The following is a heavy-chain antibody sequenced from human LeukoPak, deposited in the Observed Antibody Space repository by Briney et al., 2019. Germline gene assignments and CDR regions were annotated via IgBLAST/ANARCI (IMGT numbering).Heavy chain of an antibody. CDR3: ARNGRYGDYEGWFDP. CDR1: GGSIRSSSYY. J-gene: IGHJ5*02. CDR2: IYYSGST. Sequence: SETLSLTCTVSGGSIRSSSYYWGWIRQPPGKGLEWIGTIYYSGSTYYNPSLKSRVTISVDTSKNQFSLKLRSVTAADTAVYYCARNGRYGDYEGWFDPWGQGTRVTVSS. V-gene: IGHV4-39*01. D-gene: IGHD4-17*01.